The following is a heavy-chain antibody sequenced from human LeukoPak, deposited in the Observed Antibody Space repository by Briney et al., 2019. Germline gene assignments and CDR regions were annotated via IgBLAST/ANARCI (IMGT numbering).Heavy chain of an antibody. J-gene: IGHJ3*02. D-gene: IGHD3-10*01. CDR1: GYSFSGFY. Sequence: EASVKVSCKASGYSFSGFYMHWVRQAPGQGLEWMGWINPNSGGTNYAQKFQGRVTMTRDTSISTAYMELSRLRSDDTAVYYCARARWRFGGGDKSGDAFDIWGQGTMVTVSS. CDR2: INPNSGGT. V-gene: IGHV1-2*02. CDR3: ARARWRFGGGDKSGDAFDI.